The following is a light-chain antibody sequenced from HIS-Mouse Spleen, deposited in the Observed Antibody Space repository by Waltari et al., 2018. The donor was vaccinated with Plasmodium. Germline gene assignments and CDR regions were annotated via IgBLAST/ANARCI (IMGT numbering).Light chain of an antibody. CDR1: SSDVGVYNY. Sequence: QSALTQPRSVSGSPGQSVTISCTGTSSDVGVYNYVSWYQQHPGKAPKLMIYDVSKRPSGVPDLFSGSKSGNTASLTISGLQAEDEADYYCCSYAGSYTHVVFGGGTKLTVL. J-gene: IGLJ2*01. CDR2: DVS. V-gene: IGLV2-11*01. CDR3: CSYAGSYTHVV.